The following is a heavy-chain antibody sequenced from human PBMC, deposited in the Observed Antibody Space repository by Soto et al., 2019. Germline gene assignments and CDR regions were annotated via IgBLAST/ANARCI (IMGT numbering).Heavy chain of an antibody. CDR1: GFTFSSYA. Sequence: QVQLVESGGGVVQPGRSLRLSCAASGFTFSSYAMHWVRQAPGKGLEWVAVISYDGSNKYYADSVKGRFTISRDNSKNTLYVQMNSMRAEDTAVYYCARGPGGVADRPKGMDVWGQGTTVTVSS. CDR3: ARGPGGVADRPKGMDV. D-gene: IGHD6-6*01. CDR2: ISYDGSNK. V-gene: IGHV3-30-3*01. J-gene: IGHJ6*02.